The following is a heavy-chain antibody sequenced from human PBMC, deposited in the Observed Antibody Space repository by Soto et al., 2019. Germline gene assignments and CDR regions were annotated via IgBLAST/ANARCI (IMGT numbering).Heavy chain of an antibody. J-gene: IGHJ6*02. CDR1: GGTFSSYT. CDR3: ARNYGDPVHYYYGMDV. Sequence: QVQLVQSGAEVKKPGSSVKVSCKASGGTFSSYTISWVRQAPGQGLEWMGRIIPILGIANYAQKFQGRVTITADKSPSTAYMELSSLRSEDTAVYYCARNYGDPVHYYYGMDVWGQGTTVTVSS. D-gene: IGHD4-17*01. CDR2: IIPILGIA. V-gene: IGHV1-69*02.